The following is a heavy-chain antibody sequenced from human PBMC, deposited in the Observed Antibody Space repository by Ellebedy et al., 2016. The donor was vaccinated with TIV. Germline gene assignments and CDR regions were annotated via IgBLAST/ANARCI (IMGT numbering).Heavy chain of an antibody. J-gene: IGHJ4*02. D-gene: IGHD3-16*01. CDR1: GGSISIYY. V-gene: IGHV4-59*01. CDR2: IYYSGGT. CDR3: ARSKGYVWGSYYFDY. Sequence: SETLSLTCTVSGGSISIYYWSWIRQPPGKGLEWNGYIYYSGGTNYNPSLPSRVTIAVATSKTQFSRKLSSVTAADTAVYYCARSKGYVWGSYYFDYWGQGTLVTVSS.